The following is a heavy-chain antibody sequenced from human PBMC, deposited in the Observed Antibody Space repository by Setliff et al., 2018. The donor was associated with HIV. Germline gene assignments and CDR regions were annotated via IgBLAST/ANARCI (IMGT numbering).Heavy chain of an antibody. CDR1: GGSISGYY. CDR3: ARGAYYNFWSGYSAGGGSLGP. Sequence: SETLSLTCSVSGGSISGYYWNWVRQPPGKGLEWMGYIYYSGRTDYNPALKRRVTISLDTSKNQFSLKLSSVTAADTAVYYCARGAYYNFWSGYSAGGGSLGPWGQGTLVTVSS. CDR2: IYYSGRT. V-gene: IGHV4-59*01. D-gene: IGHD3-3*01. J-gene: IGHJ5*02.